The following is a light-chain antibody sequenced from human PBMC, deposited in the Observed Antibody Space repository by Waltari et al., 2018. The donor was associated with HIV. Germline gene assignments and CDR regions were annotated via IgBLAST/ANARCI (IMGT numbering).Light chain of an antibody. J-gene: IGKJ1*01. V-gene: IGKV1-27*01. CDR1: QGISNY. CDR3: QKYNSALRT. Sequence: DIQMTQSPSSLSASVGDRVTNTCRASQGISNYLAWDQQKPGKVPKLLIYAASTLQSGVPSRFSGSGSGTDFTFTISSLQPEDVATYYCQKYNSALRTFGQGTKVEIK. CDR2: AAS.